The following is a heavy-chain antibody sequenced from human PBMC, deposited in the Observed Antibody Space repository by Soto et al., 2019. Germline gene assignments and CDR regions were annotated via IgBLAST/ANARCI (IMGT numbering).Heavy chain of an antibody. CDR3: ARDGNWRLDY. CDR2: TNYASKWSY. V-gene: IGHV6-1*01. D-gene: IGHD1-1*01. J-gene: IGHJ4*02. Sequence: QVQLQQSGPGLVKPSQTLSLTCAISGDSVSDSSVSWNWIRQSPSRGLEWLGRTNYASKWSYAYAESVSSRITINVDTSKNQFSLHLNSVTPEDTAVYYCARDGNWRLDYWGQGALVTVSS. CDR1: GDSVSDSSVS.